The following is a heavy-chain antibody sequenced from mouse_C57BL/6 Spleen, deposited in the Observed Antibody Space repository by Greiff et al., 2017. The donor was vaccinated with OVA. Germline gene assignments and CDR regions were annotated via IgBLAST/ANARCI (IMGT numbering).Heavy chain of an antibody. V-gene: IGHV1-55*01. J-gene: IGHJ3*01. CDR3: ARGRDGYYGLFAY. CDR2: IYPGSGST. CDR1: GYTFTSYW. D-gene: IGHD2-3*01. Sequence: VKLQQSGAELVKPGASVKMSCKASGYTFTSYWITWVKQRPGQGLEWIGDIYPGSGSTNYNEKFKSKATLTVDTSSSTAYMQLSSLTSEDSAVYYCARGRDGYYGLFAYWGQGTLVTVSA.